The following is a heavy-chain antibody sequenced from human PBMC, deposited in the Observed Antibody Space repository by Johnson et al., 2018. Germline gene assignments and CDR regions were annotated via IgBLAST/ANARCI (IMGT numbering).Heavy chain of an antibody. J-gene: IGHJ6*02. CDR1: GGSISSYY. V-gene: IGHV4-59*01. Sequence: QVQLQESGPGLVKPSETLSLTCTVSGGSISSYYWSWIRQPPGKGLEWIGYIYYSGSTNYNPSLKSRVTISVDTSKNQFPLKLSSVTSADTAVYYWARDRYGDYDKNYYYHGLDVWGQGTTVTVSS. CDR3: ARDRYGDYDKNYYYHGLDV. D-gene: IGHD4-17*01. CDR2: IYYSGST.